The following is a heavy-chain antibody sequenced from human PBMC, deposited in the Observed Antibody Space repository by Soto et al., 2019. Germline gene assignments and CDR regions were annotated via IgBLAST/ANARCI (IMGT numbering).Heavy chain of an antibody. V-gene: IGHV4-59*08. CDR2: LYYSGST. D-gene: IGHD3-3*01. CDR3: ARGGWSQIDL. J-gene: IGHJ4*02. Sequence: QVQLQESGPGLVKPSETLSLTCSVSGGSIGSYYWSWIRQPPGKGLEWIGCLYYSGSTNYNPSLITGVTTQVDTSKGLFPRRLRSVTAADTAVYYWARGGWSQIDLWGPGALVSFSS. CDR1: GGSIGSYY.